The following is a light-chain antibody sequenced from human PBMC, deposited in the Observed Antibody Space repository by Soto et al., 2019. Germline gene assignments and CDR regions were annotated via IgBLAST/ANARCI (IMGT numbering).Light chain of an antibody. V-gene: IGLV2-11*01. CDR2: DVS. CDR3: CSYAGNYILI. J-gene: IGLJ2*01. CDR1: SSDVGGYNY. Sequence: HSVLTQPRSVSGSPGQSVTVSCSGTSSDVGGYNYVSWFQQHPGKAPKLMIYDVSQRPSGVPDRFSGSKSGNTASLTISGLQAEDEADYYCCSYAGNYILIFGGGTKLTVL.